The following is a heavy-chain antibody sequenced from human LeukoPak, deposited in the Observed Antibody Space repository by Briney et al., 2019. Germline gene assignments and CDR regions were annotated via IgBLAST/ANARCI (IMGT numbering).Heavy chain of an antibody. Sequence: GGSLRLSCAASGFTFSGSAMHWFRQASGKGLEWVGRIRSKANSYATAYAASVKGRFTISRDDSKNTAYLQMNSLKTEDTAVYYCTRHIRDIVVVPAAPSVNYYYYMDVWGKGTTVTVSS. CDR2: IRSKANSYAT. J-gene: IGHJ6*03. CDR1: GFTFSGSA. V-gene: IGHV3-73*01. D-gene: IGHD2-2*01. CDR3: TRHIRDIVVVPAAPSVNYYYYMDV.